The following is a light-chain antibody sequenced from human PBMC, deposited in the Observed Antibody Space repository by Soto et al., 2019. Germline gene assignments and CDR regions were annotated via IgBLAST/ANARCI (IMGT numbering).Light chain of an antibody. CDR3: QQSYSTPQT. CDR2: ATS. Sequence: DIPMTQSPSSLSASVGDRVTITCRASQTINRYLNWYQQKPGKAPKALIYATSNLQSGVPSRFSGSGSGTDFTLTISSLQPEDFATYYCQQSYSTPQTFGQGTKVEIK. CDR1: QTINRY. V-gene: IGKV1-39*01. J-gene: IGKJ1*01.